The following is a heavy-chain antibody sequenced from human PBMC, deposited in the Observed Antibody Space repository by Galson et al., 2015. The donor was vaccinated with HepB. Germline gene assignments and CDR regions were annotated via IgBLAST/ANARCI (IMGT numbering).Heavy chain of an antibody. J-gene: IGHJ4*02. Sequence: SLRLSCAASGFTFSSYSMNWVRQAPGKGLEWVSYISSCNSTIFYADSVKGRFTISSDNAKNSLYLQMNSLRAEDTAVYYCASRGSYSGYWGQGTLVTVSS. CDR2: ISSCNSTI. D-gene: IGHD1-26*01. CDR3: ASRGSYSGY. CDR1: GFTFSSYS. V-gene: IGHV3-48*01.